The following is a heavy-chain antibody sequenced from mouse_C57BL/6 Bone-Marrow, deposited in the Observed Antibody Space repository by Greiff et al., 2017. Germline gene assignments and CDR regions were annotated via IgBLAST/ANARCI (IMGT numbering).Heavy chain of an antibody. CDR1: GFTFSSYG. CDR2: ISSGGSYT. V-gene: IGHV5-6*01. D-gene: IGHD1-1*01. Sequence: EVQLVESGGDLVKPGGSLTLSCAASGFTFSSYGMSWFRQTPDKRLEWVATISSGGSYTYYPDSVKGRVTISGDNAKNTLYLQMSSLKSEDTAMYYCARQDHYGSSPLDYWGQGTTLTVSA. J-gene: IGHJ2*01. CDR3: ARQDHYGSSPLDY.